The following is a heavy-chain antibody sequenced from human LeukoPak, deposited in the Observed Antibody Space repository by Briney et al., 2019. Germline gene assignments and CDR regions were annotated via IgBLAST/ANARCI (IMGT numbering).Heavy chain of an antibody. Sequence: VASVKVSCKASGYTFTSYGISWVRQAPGQGLEWMGWISAYNGNTNYAQKLQGRVTMTTDTSTSTAYMELRSLRSDDTAVYYCARDRGYVWGSYRFPDYWGQGTLVTVSS. CDR2: ISAYNGNT. D-gene: IGHD3-16*02. V-gene: IGHV1-18*01. J-gene: IGHJ4*02. CDR3: ARDRGYVWGSYRFPDY. CDR1: GYTFTSYG.